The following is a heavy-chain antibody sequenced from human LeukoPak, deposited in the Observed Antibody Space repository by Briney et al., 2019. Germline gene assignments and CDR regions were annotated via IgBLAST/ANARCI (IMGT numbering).Heavy chain of an antibody. J-gene: IGHJ4*02. V-gene: IGHV4-59*02. CDR2: INYSGST. D-gene: IGHD4-17*01. CDR1: GRSVSRYK. Sequence: PSPCLSLACTVSGRSVSRYKWNCVRQPPGEGLEWIGYINYSGSTNSNPSLKSRVTISVDTSKNQFSLNLTSVTAADTAVYYCARGDYGDPLDYWGQGTLVTVSS. CDR3: ARGDYGDPLDY.